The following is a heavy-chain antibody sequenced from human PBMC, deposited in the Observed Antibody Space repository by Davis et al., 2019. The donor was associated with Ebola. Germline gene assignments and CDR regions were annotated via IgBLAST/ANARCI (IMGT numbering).Heavy chain of an antibody. CDR1: GFTVSSNY. D-gene: IGHD3-10*01. V-gene: IGHV3-48*02. CDR2: ISRYSKTI. CDR3: ARDSGTVFDIVTTNPYFDN. J-gene: IGHJ4*02. Sequence: GESLKISCAASGFTVSSNYMSWVRQAPGKGLEWISFISRYSKTIHYADSVKGRFTVSRDDDKKLLYLQMNNLRDEDTAVYYCARDSGTVFDIVTTNPYFDNWGQGSLVAVSS.